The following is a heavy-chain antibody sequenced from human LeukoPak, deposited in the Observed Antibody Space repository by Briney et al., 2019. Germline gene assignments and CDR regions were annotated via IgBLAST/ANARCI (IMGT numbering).Heavy chain of an antibody. CDR1: GYTFTSYG. V-gene: IGHV1-18*01. CDR2: ISAYNGNT. D-gene: IGHD6-13*01. J-gene: IGHJ5*02. CDR3: AREAAAGTWWFDP. Sequence: ASVKVSCKASGYTFTSYGISWVRQAPGQGLERIGWISAYNGNTKYAQKLQGRVTMTTDTSTSTAYMELRSLRSDDTAVYYCAREAAAGTWWFDPWGQGNLVTVSS.